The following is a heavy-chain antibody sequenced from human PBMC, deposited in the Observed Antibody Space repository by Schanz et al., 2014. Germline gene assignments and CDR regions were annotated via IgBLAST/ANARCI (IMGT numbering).Heavy chain of an antibody. V-gene: IGHV3-23*04. Sequence: VQLVESGGGVVQPGRSLRLSCATSGLNFDYYGMNWVRQAPGKGLEWVSGISGSGGSTFDADSVKGRFTISRDNSKNTLYLQVNSLRAEDTAVYYCAKDQGSYGSGSYSYFDYWGQGTLATVSS. D-gene: IGHD3-10*01. CDR1: GLNFDYYG. CDR2: ISGSGGST. J-gene: IGHJ4*02. CDR3: AKDQGSYGSGSYSYFDY.